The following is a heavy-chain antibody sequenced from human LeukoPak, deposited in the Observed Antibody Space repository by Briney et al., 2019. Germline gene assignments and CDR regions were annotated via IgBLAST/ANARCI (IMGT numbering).Heavy chain of an antibody. D-gene: IGHD1-26*01. V-gene: IGHV3-74*01. CDR2: INSDAITT. J-gene: IGHJ3*02. CDR1: GFTFSSYW. CDR3: TRGGSPPEALGNAFDI. Sequence: PGGSLRLSCAASGFTFSSYWMHWVRQAPGKGLVWVSRINSDAITTRYADSVKGRFTISRDNAKNTLYLQMNSLRAEDTAVYYCTRGGSPPEALGNAFDIWGQGAMVTVSS.